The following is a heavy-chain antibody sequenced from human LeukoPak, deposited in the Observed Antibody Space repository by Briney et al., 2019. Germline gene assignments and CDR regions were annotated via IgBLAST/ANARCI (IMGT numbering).Heavy chain of an antibody. CDR3: VRGADTGYSSDS. J-gene: IGHJ4*02. CDR2: INSDGRST. D-gene: IGHD3-9*01. V-gene: IGHV3-74*01. Sequence: GGSLRLPSVASGFTFSRYWMHCVRQAPGKGLVCGSRINSDGRSTNYADSVKRRFSIPRDNAENTCYLQMNSLRVEDTAVYYCVRGADTGYSSDSWGQGTLVTVSS. CDR1: GFTFSRYW.